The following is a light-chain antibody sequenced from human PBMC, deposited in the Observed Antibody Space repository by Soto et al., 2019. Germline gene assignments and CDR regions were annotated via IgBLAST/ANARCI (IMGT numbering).Light chain of an antibody. CDR3: LQYNSFPLT. J-gene: IGKJ4*01. V-gene: IGKV1-5*03. Sequence: DIQMTQSPSTLSASVGDRVTITCRASQSISSWLAWYQQKPGKAPKLLIYKASSLESGVPSRFSGRGSGTEFTLTISSLQPDDCATSYCLQYNSFPLTFGGGTKVEI. CDR2: KAS. CDR1: QSISSW.